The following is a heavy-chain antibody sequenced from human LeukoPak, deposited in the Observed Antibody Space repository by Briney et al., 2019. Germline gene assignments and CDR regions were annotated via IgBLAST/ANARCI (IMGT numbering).Heavy chain of an antibody. Sequence: SETLSLTCAVYGGSFSGYYWSWIRQPPGKGLEWIGDINHSGSTNYNPSLKSRVTISVDTSKNQFSLKLSSVTAADTAVYYCASGAPEQLVQGNWFDPWGQGTLVTVSS. V-gene: IGHV4-34*01. J-gene: IGHJ5*02. CDR3: ASGAPEQLVQGNWFDP. D-gene: IGHD6-13*01. CDR2: INHSGST. CDR1: GGSFSGYY.